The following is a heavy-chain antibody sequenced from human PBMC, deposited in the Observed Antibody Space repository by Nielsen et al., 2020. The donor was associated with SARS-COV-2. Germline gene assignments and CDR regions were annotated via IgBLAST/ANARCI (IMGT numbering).Heavy chain of an antibody. CDR1: GFTFSDYN. V-gene: IGHV3-11*01. Sequence: GESLKISCVASGFTFSDYNMTWIRQAPGKGLEWVSYISGRGDIIFYTDSVEGRFTISRDNAKNSLYLQMNSLRAEDTAVYYCARTDPGVPTWGQGTLVTVSS. CDR3: ARTDPGVPT. D-gene: IGHD7-27*01. J-gene: IGHJ5*02. CDR2: ISGRGDII.